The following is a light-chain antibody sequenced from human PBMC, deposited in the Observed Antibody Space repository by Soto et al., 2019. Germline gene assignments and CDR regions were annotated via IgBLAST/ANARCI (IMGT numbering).Light chain of an antibody. V-gene: IGLV1-47*01. CDR3: AKWDDSLRVYV. CDR2: RND. Sequence: QRREGAETPVQGVTINRYTTNSRSGSNYVYWYQQLPGAAPKLLIYRNDQRPSGVPDRFSASKSGTSASLAISGLRSEDEADYFCAKWDDSLRVYVFGSGTKVTVL. CDR1: NSRSGSNY. J-gene: IGLJ1*01.